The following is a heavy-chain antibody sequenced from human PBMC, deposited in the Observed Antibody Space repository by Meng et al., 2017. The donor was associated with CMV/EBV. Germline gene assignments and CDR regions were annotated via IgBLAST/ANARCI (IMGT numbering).Heavy chain of an antibody. D-gene: IGHD6-13*01. CDR1: GFTFSSYA. V-gene: IGHV3-30*04. CDR3: ASGVAAGPDAANAFDI. Sequence: GESLKISCAASGFTFSSYAMHWVRQAPGKGLEWVAVISYDGSNKYYADSVKGRFTISRDNSKNTLYLQMNSLRAEDTAVYYRASGVAAGPDAANAFDIWGQGTMVTVSS. J-gene: IGHJ3*02. CDR2: ISYDGSNK.